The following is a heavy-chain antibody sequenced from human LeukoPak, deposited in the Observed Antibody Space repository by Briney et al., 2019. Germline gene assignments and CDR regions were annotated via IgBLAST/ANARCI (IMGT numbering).Heavy chain of an antibody. D-gene: IGHD5-12*01. J-gene: IGHJ3*02. CDR2: ISRSSSYI. CDR1: GFTFSSYG. CDR3: ARDQKHSGYDEEDAFDI. V-gene: IGHV3-21*01. Sequence: PGGSLRLSCAASGFTFSSYGMHWVRQAPGKGQEWVSSISRSSSYIYYADSVKGRFTISRDNAKNSLYLQMNSLRAEDTAVYYCARDQKHSGYDEEDAFDIWGQGTMVTVSS.